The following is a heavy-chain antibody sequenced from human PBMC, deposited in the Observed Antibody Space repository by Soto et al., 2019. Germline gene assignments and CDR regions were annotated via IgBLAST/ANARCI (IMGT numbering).Heavy chain of an antibody. V-gene: IGHV1-18*01. CDR2: ISAYNGNT. CDR1: GFTFSNYG. Sequence: QVQLVQSGAEVKKPGASVKVSCKASGFTFSNYGITWLRQVPGQGLEWMGWISAYNGNTVHAQEYQGRLTMTTDTSTSTAYMELRSLRPDDTAVYYCARPQNDMLTDSYTNCFGHWGQGTLVTVSS. D-gene: IGHD3-9*01. J-gene: IGHJ5*02. CDR3: ARPQNDMLTDSYTNCFGH.